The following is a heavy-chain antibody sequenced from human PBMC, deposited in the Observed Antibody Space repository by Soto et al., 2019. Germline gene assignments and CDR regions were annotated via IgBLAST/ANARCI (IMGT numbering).Heavy chain of an antibody. CDR3: ARDISRSSHSNYDSYYYYYGMDV. CDR1: GFTFSSYA. Sequence: GGSLRLSCAASGFTFSSYAMHWVRQAPGKGLEWVAVISYDGSNKYYADSVKGRFTISRDNSKNTLYLQMNSLRAEDTAVYYCARDISRSSHSNYDSYYYYYGMDVWGQGTTVTVSS. CDR2: ISYDGSNK. J-gene: IGHJ6*02. V-gene: IGHV3-30-3*01. D-gene: IGHD3-3*01.